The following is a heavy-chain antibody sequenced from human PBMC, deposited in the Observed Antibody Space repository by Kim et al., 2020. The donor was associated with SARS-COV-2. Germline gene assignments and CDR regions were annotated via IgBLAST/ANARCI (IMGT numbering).Heavy chain of an antibody. CDR1: GDTVTNVRYF. Sequence: SETLSLTCSVSGDTVTNVRYFWSCVRQPPGKGLEWLGYIYNNGNTNDNPSLRGLVSISIDTSQNLYSLMLRSVTDADTAVYFCTRDQSVGYSSGWLYF. CDR2: IYNNGNT. V-gene: IGHV4-61*01. D-gene: IGHD6-19*01. CDR3: TRDQSVGYSSGWLYF. J-gene: IGHJ2*01.